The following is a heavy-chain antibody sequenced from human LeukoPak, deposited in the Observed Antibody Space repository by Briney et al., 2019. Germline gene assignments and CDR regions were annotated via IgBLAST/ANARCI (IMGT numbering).Heavy chain of an antibody. Sequence: ASVKVSCKASGYTFTGYYMHWVRQAPGQGLEWMRWINPNSGGTNYAQKFQGRVAMTRDTSISTAYMELSRLRSDDTAVYYCARDSASYGYGDYWGQGTLVTVSS. J-gene: IGHJ4*02. CDR3: ARDSASYGYGDY. V-gene: IGHV1-2*02. D-gene: IGHD5-18*01. CDR1: GYTFTGYY. CDR2: INPNSGGT.